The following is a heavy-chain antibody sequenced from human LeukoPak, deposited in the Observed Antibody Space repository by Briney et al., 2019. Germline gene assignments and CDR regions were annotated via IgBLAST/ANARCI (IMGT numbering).Heavy chain of an antibody. V-gene: IGHV4-31*03. D-gene: IGHD2-2*01. CDR1: GGSISSGGYY. CDR2: IYYSGST. CDR3: ARDAGHQLSRRNYYAMDV. Sequence: SETLSLTCTVSGGSISSGGYYWSWIRQHPGKGLEWIGYIYYSGSTYYNPSLKSRVTISVDISKNQFSLKVSSVTAADTAVYFCARDAGHQLSRRNYYAMDVWGQGTTVTVSS. J-gene: IGHJ6*02.